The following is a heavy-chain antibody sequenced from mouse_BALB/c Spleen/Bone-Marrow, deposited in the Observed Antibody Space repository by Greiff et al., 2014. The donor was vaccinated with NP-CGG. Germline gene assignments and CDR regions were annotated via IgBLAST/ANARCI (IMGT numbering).Heavy chain of an antibody. CDR2: ISSGGNYT. Sequence: VQLKESGGGLVKPGGSLKLSCAASGFTFSSYAMSWVRQSPEKRLEWVAEISSGGNYTYYPDTVTGRFTISRDNAKNILYLEMSSLRSDDPAMYYCVRAYGSSYAMDYWGQGTSVTVSS. D-gene: IGHD1-1*01. CDR3: VRAYGSSYAMDY. J-gene: IGHJ4*01. V-gene: IGHV5-9-4*01. CDR1: GFTFSSYA.